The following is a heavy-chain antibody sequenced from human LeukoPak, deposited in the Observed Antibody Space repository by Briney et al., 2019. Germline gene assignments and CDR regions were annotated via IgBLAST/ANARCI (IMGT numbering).Heavy chain of an antibody. Sequence: ASVKVSCKASGYTFTGYYMHWVRQAPGEGLEWMGWINPNSGGTKYAQKFQGRVTMTRDTSINTAYMEVRRLTSDDTAVYYCARSRIAASGLRIAFDYWGQGSLVTVSS. J-gene: IGHJ4*02. V-gene: IGHV1-2*02. CDR3: ARSRIAASGLRIAFDY. CDR1: GYTFTGYY. D-gene: IGHD6-13*01. CDR2: INPNSGGT.